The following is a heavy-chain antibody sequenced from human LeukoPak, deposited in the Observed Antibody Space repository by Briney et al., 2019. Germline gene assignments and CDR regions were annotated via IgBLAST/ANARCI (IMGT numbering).Heavy chain of an antibody. Sequence: PGGSLRLSCAASRFTVSSNYMSWVRQAPGKGLEWVSVIYSGDTTYYADSVRGRFIISRDNSKNTLYLHMNDLRAEDTAVYYCARGSLIRDWGQGTLVTVSS. D-gene: IGHD3-16*01. J-gene: IGHJ4*02. CDR3: ARGSLIRD. V-gene: IGHV3-66*01. CDR1: RFTVSSNY. CDR2: IYSGDTT.